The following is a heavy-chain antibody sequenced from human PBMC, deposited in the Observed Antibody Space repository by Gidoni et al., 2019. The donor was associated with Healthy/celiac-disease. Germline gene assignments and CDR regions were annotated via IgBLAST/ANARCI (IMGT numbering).Heavy chain of an antibody. CDR3: AGHGIVGATF. CDR1: SASISSSSYF. V-gene: IGHV4-39*01. D-gene: IGHD1-26*01. Sequence: QLQLQESGPGLVKPSATLSLTCSVSSASISSSSYFWRWIRQPPGKGLEWIGSIYCSGSTYYNPSLKSRVTISLDTSKNQFSLKLSSVTAADTAVYYCAGHGIVGATFWGQGTMVTVSS. CDR2: IYCSGST. J-gene: IGHJ4*02.